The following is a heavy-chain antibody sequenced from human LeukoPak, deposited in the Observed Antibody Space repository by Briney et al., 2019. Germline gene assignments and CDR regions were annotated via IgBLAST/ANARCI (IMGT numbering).Heavy chain of an antibody. CDR1: GGSISSYY. J-gene: IGHJ4*02. CDR3: ARLIAVARARFDY. D-gene: IGHD6-19*01. Sequence: PSETLSLTCTVSGGSISSYYWSWIRQPPGKGLEWIGYIYYSGSTNYNPSLKSRVTISVDTSKNQFSLKLSSVTAADTAVYYCARLIAVARARFDYWGQGTLVTVPS. CDR2: IYYSGST. V-gene: IGHV4-59*08.